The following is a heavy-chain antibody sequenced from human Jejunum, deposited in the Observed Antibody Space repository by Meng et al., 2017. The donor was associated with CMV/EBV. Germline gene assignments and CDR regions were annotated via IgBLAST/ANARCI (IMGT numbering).Heavy chain of an antibody. V-gene: IGHV3-23*03. D-gene: IGHD5-24*01. Sequence: AASIFPFNSCGMTWVRQAPGKGLEWVSFISAGSTVLHYADSVKGRFTISRDNSKNTLYLQMNSLRGDDTAVYYCARENDYNNYFDLWGQGTLVTVSS. CDR2: ISAGSTVL. CDR1: IFPFNSCG. CDR3: ARENDYNNYFDL. J-gene: IGHJ4*02.